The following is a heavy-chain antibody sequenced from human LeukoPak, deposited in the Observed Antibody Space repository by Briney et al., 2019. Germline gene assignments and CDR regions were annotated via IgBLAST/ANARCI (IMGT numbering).Heavy chain of an antibody. CDR1: GGSISSGSYY. V-gene: IGHV4-61*02. D-gene: IGHD6-19*01. Sequence: TSETLSLTCTVSGGSISSGSYYWSWIRQPAGKGLEWIGRIYTSGSTNYNPSLKSRVTISVDTSKNQFSLKLSSVTAADTAVYYCARVGQQWPHYYFDYWGQGTLVTVSS. CDR3: ARVGQQWPHYYFDY. J-gene: IGHJ4*02. CDR2: IYTSGST.